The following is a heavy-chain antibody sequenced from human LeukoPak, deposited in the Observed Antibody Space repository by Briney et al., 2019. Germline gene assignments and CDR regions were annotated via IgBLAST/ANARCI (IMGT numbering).Heavy chain of an antibody. CDR1: GFSFSTYW. V-gene: IGHV3-74*01. CDR2: ISSDGSST. CDR3: ARVQGHPPNGLDI. D-gene: IGHD2-8*01. J-gene: IGHJ3*02. Sequence: GGSLRLSCAASGFSFSTYWMHWVRQAPGKGLVWVSRISSDGSSTTYADSVQGRFTISRDNAKNTLYPQMNSLRAEDTAVYYCARVQGHPPNGLDIWGQGTMVTVSS.